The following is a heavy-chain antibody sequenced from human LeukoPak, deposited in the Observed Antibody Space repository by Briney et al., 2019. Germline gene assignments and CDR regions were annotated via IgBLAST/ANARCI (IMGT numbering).Heavy chain of an antibody. D-gene: IGHD5-24*01. CDR2: ISYDGSDK. J-gene: IGHJ5*02. CDR3: ARDNSLRDTAWWFDP. V-gene: IGHV3-30*04. CDR1: GFTFSAYS. Sequence: PGGSLRLSCAASGFTFSAYSMHWVRQAPGKGLEWVAIISYDGSDKYYADSVKGRFTVSRDNSKNTLYLQMNSLRSEDTAVYYCARDNSLRDTAWWFDPWGQGTLVTVSS.